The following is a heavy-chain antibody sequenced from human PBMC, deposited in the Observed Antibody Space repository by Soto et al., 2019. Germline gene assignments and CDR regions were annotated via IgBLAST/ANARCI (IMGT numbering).Heavy chain of an antibody. CDR2: LWFDGSNE. V-gene: IGHV3-33*01. CDR1: VFPFSRYD. D-gene: IGHD3-3*01. CDR3: ARPYYDFWSGPSGVYYYYGMDV. J-gene: IGHJ6*02. Sequence: GSLRLSCAAPVFPFSRYDMHWVRQAPGKGLEWVAVLWFDGSNEYYADSVQGRFTISRGNSKNTLYLQMNSLRAEDTAVYYCARPYYDFWSGPSGVYYYYGMDVWGQGTTVTVSS.